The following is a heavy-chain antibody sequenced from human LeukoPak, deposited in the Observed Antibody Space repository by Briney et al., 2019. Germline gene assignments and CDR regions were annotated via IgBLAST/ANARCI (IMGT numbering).Heavy chain of an antibody. CDR2: ISSSSSYI. Sequence: GGSLRLSRADSRFSLSSYTMNWVRQAPGKGLEWVSIISSSSSYIYYADSVKGRFTISRDNAKKALYLQMNSLRVEDTAVYYCARDERCGGDCYASGGQGTLVTVPS. CDR3: ARDERCGGDCYAS. V-gene: IGHV3-21*01. CDR1: RFSLSSYT. D-gene: IGHD2-21*02. J-gene: IGHJ4*02.